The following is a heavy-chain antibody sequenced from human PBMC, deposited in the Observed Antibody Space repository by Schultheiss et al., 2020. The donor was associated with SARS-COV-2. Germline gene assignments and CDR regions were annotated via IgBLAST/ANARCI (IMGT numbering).Heavy chain of an antibody. CDR2: IYHSGST. CDR3: ARGTRGDGYHLNYYYYGMDV. J-gene: IGHJ6*02. CDR1: GGSVSSGSYY. V-gene: IGHV4-39*07. Sequence: SETLSLTCTVSGGSVSSGSYYWGWIRQPPGKGLEWIGSIYHSGSTYYNPSLKSRVTISVDTSKNQFSLKLSSVTAADTAVYYCARGTRGDGYHLNYYYYGMDVWGQGTTVTVSS. D-gene: IGHD5-24*01.